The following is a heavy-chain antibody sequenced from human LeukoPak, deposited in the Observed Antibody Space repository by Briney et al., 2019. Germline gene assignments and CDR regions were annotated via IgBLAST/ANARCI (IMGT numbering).Heavy chain of an antibody. CDR1: GGTFTNYA. CDR2: IIPLLGTP. D-gene: IGHD4-17*01. CDR3: AEDSSMVTTRAPYYYYYLDV. Sequence: ASVKVSCKASGGTFTNYAISWVRQAPGQGLEWMGGIIPLLGTPNYAQKFQGRVTITADDSTSTAYMELTSLRSEDTAAYYCAEDSSMVTTRAPYYYYYLDVWGQGTTVTVSS. V-gene: IGHV1-69*13. J-gene: IGHJ6*02.